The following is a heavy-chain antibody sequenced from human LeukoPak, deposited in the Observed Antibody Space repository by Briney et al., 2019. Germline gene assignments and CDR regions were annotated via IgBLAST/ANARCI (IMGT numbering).Heavy chain of an antibody. V-gene: IGHV1-18*01. J-gene: IGHJ4*02. CDR1: GYTFISYG. CDR2: ISAYNGNT. CDR3: ARSGRGTYYYFDL. Sequence: ASVKVSCKASGYTFISYGITWVRQAPGQGLEWMGWISAYNGNTNYAQKFLGRVSMTADTSTSTAYMELRSLTSDDTAVYYCARSGRGTYYYFDLWGQGTLVTVSS. D-gene: IGHD5-12*01.